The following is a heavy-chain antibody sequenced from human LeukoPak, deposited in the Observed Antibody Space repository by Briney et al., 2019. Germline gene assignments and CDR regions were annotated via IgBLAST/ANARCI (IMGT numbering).Heavy chain of an antibody. CDR1: GGSISSSSYY. CDR3: ARLYYDSSGYYQICYFDY. D-gene: IGHD3-22*01. CDR2: IYYSGST. Sequence: SETLYLTCTVSGGSISSSSYYWGWIRQPPGKGLEWIGSIYYSGSTYYNPSLKSRVTISVDTSKNQFSLNLSSVTAADTAVYYCARLYYDSSGYYQICYFDYWGQGTLVTVSS. J-gene: IGHJ4*02. V-gene: IGHV4-39*01.